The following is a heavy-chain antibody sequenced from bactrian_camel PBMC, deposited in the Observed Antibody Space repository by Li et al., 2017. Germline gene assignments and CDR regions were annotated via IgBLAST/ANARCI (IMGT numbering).Heavy chain of an antibody. CDR3: ATGHLNIHLWLGYVPPDYAFNN. Sequence: VQLVESGGGSVQAGGSLTLSCGASGASTTSILCMAWFRQAPGKEREGVAAIYTPGILTHYAASVKGRFTISQDKTENTVYLHMASLLPEDTAMYYCATGHLNIHLWLGYVPPDYAFNNWGQGTQVTVS. CDR2: IYTPGILT. J-gene: IGHJ4*01. CDR1: GASTTSIL. D-gene: IGHD1*01. V-gene: IGHV3S1*01.